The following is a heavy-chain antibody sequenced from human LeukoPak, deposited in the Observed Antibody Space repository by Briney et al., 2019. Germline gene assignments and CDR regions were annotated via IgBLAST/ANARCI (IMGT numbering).Heavy chain of an antibody. Sequence: GGSLRLSCEASGFTFSSYDMHWVRQVTGRGLEWVSAIDSVSNTYYPGSVKGRFTISREKAKNSVYFQMNSLRAGDTAVYYCTLSYGRGFNYYYGMDVWGQGTTVTVSS. V-gene: IGHV3-13*01. CDR1: GFTFSSYD. D-gene: IGHD5-18*01. CDR3: TLSYGRGFNYYYGMDV. J-gene: IGHJ6*02. CDR2: IDSVSNT.